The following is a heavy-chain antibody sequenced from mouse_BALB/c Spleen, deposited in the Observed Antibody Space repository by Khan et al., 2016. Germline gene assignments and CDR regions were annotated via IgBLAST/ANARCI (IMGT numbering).Heavy chain of an antibody. CDR3: ARSHYGNPYFDY. CDR2: IHPSDRET. Sequence: QVQLQQPGAELVRPGTSVKLSCKSSGYSFTSYWMNWVTQRPGQGLEWIGMIHPSDRETRLNQKFKDKATLTIDKSSSTAYMQLSSPTSEDSAVYYCARSHYGNPYFDYWGQGTTLTVSS. CDR1: GYSFTSYW. V-gene: IGHV1-61*01. J-gene: IGHJ2*01. D-gene: IGHD2-1*01.